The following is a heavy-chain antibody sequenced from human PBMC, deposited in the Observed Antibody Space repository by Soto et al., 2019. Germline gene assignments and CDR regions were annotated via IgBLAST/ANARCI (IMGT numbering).Heavy chain of an antibody. J-gene: IGHJ6*02. CDR3: ARAYYRGMDV. CDR1: GFTFNNYE. Sequence: EVRLVESGGGLVQPGGSLTLSCAATGFTFNNYEMIWVRQAPGKGLEWVANIKQDGREKYYVDSVKGRFTISRDNAKDSLYLQMNSLRVEDTAVYYCARAYYRGMDVWGLGTMVTVSS. CDR2: IKQDGREK. V-gene: IGHV3-7*02. D-gene: IGHD3-10*01.